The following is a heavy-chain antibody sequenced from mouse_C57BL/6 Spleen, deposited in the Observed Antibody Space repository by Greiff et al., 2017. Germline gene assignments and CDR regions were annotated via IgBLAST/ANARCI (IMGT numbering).Heavy chain of an antibody. J-gene: IGHJ3*01. D-gene: IGHD4-1*01. V-gene: IGHV1-54*01. CDR2: INPGSGGT. CDR1: GYAFTNYL. Sequence: QVQLKQSGAELVRPGTSVKVSCKASGYAFTNYLIEWVKQRPGQGLEWIGVINPGSGGTNYNEKFKGKATLTADKSSSTAYMQLSSLTSEDSAVYFCARTGTGRAWFAYWGQGTLVTVSA. CDR3: ARTGTGRAWFAY.